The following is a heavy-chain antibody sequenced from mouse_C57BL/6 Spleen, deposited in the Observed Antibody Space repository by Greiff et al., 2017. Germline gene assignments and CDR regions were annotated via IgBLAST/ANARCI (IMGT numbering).Heavy chain of an antibody. CDR3: TNWDY. J-gene: IGHJ2*01. V-gene: IGHV1-50*01. CDR1: GYTFTSYW. Sequence: QVQLQQPGAELVKPGASVKLSCKASGYTFTSYWMQWVKQRPGQGLEWIGEIDPSDSYTNYNQKFKGKATLTVDTSSRTAYMQLSSLTSEDSAVYYCTNWDYWGQGTTLTVSS. D-gene: IGHD4-1*02. CDR2: IDPSDSYT.